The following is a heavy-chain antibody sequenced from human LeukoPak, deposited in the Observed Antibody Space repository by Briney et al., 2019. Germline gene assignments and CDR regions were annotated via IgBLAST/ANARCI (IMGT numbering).Heavy chain of an antibody. CDR2: INHSGST. CDR1: GGSFSGYY. CDR3: ARLLTDCSGGSCYSFLVGY. V-gene: IGHV4-34*01. Sequence: PSETLSLTCGVYGGSFSGYYWSWIRQPPGKGLEWIGEINHSGSTNYNPSLKSRVTISVDTSKNQFSLKLSSVTAADTAVYYCARLLTDCSGGSCYSFLVGYWGQGTLVTVSS. D-gene: IGHD2-15*01. J-gene: IGHJ4*02.